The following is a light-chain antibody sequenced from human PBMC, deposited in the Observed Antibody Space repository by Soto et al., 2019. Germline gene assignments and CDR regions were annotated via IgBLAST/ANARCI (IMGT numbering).Light chain of an antibody. Sequence: SYELTQPPSVSVAPGETARITCGGNEIGTYSEHWYQQKPGQAPVLVIYYDSDRPSGIPERFSGSNSGNTATLTITRVEAGDEADYYCQVWDTSSDHDIYGAGTKLTVL. J-gene: IGLJ2*01. CDR1: EIGTYS. CDR2: YDS. CDR3: QVWDTSSDHDI. V-gene: IGLV3-21*01.